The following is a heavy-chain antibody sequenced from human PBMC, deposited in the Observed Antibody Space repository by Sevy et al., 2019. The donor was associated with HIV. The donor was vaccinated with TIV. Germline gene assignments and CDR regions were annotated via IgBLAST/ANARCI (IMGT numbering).Heavy chain of an antibody. CDR1: GFIFSNYG. V-gene: IGHV3-21*01. CDR3: AREDYSNYYFYAMDV. J-gene: IGHJ6*02. Sequence: GGSLRLSCAASGFIFSNYGMNWVRQAPGKGLEWVSSISSSGSYIYYGDSMKGRFTICRDNAKNSLFLQMNSLRAEDTAVYYCAREDYSNYYFYAMDVWGQGTTVTVSS. D-gene: IGHD4-4*01. CDR2: ISSSGSYI.